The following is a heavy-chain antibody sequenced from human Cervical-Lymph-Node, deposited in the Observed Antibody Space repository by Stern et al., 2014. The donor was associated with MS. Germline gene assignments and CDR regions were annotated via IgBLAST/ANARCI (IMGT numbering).Heavy chain of an antibody. Sequence: QLVQSGAEVKKPGASVKVSCKASGYTLTSYGITWVRQAPGPGLEWMGWISADNGNPNYAQKLQGRVTMTTDTSPRPAYLAVRSVRSDDTAVYYCARGGGSAGMDVWGQGTTVTVSS. V-gene: IGHV1-18*01. J-gene: IGHJ6*02. CDR2: ISADNGNP. D-gene: IGHD2-15*01. CDR3: ARGGGSAGMDV. CDR1: GYTLTSYG.